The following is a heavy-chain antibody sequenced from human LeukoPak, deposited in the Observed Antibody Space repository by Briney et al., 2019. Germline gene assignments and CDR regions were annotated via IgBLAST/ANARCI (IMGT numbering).Heavy chain of an antibody. J-gene: IGHJ4*02. CDR1: GYSFTSYW. CDR3: ASTRRQSYGPPADY. CDR2: IYPGDADT. Sequence: GESLKIPWKASGYSFTSYWIGGVRRMPGRGLGGLGIIYPGDADTRYNPSFQGRVTISADKSISTAYLQWSSLKPSEPAMYYFASTRRQSYGPPADYWGQGTLVTVSS. V-gene: IGHV5-51*01. D-gene: IGHD5-18*01.